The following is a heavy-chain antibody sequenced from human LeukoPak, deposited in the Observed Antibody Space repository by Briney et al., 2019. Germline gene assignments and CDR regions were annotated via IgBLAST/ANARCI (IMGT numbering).Heavy chain of an antibody. CDR2: ISGSGGST. Sequence: GGSLRLSCAASGFTFSSYAMSWVRQAPGKGLEWVSAISGSGGSTYYADSVKGRFTISRDNAKNSLYLQMNSLRAEDTAVYYCARANDYGDYVLWGQGTLVTVSS. CDR1: GFTFSSYA. D-gene: IGHD4-17*01. V-gene: IGHV3-23*01. J-gene: IGHJ4*02. CDR3: ARANDYGDYVL.